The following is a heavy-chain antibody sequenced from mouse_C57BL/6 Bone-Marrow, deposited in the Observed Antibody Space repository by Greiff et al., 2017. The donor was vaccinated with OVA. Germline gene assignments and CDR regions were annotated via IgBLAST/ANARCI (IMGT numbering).Heavy chain of an antibody. CDR1: GFSLTSYA. J-gene: IGHJ4*01. CDR3: ARNDGYNYYAMDY. CDR2: IWTGGGT. D-gene: IGHD2-3*01. V-gene: IGHV2-9-1*01. Sequence: QVQLQQSGPGLVAPSQSLSITCTVSGFSLTSYAISWVRQPPGKGLEWLGVIWTGGGTNYNSALKSRLSISKDNSKSQVFLKMNSLQTDDTARYYCARNDGYNYYAMDYWGQGTSVTVSS.